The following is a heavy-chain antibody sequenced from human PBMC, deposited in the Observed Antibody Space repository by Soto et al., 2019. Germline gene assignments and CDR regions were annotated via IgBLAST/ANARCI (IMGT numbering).Heavy chain of an antibody. CDR2: ISSSSSYI. J-gene: IGHJ3*02. Sequence: EVRLVESGGGLVKPRGSLRLSCAASGFTFSSYSMNWVRQAPGKGLEWVSSISSSSSYIYYADSVKGRFTISRDNAKNSLYLQMNSLRAEDTAVYYCARGLGGRVVVAATLDAFDIWGQGTMVTVSS. CDR1: GFTFSSYS. D-gene: IGHD2-15*01. V-gene: IGHV3-21*02. CDR3: ARGLGGRVVVAATLDAFDI.